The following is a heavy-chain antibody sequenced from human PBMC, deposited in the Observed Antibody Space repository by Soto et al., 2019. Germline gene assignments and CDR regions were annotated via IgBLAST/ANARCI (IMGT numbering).Heavy chain of an antibody. CDR1: GFTFSNSS. J-gene: IGHJ4*02. CDR2: IKSKTDGGTT. D-gene: IGHD5-12*01. Sequence: SGGSLRLSCAASGFTFSNSSMSWVRQAPGKGLEWVGRIKSKTDGGTTDYAAPVKGRFTISRDDSKNTLYLQMNSLKTEDTAVYYCTTDPPPDIVATPHRLYNWGQGTLVTVSS. CDR3: TTDPPPDIVATPHRLYN. V-gene: IGHV3-15*01.